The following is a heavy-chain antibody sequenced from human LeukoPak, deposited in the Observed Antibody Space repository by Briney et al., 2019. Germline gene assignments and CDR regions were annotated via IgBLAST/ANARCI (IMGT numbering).Heavy chain of an antibody. CDR3: ARGRSVAAPLYDI. D-gene: IGHD6-19*01. CDR1: GVSINNYH. V-gene: IGHV4-59*01. J-gene: IGHJ3*02. Sequence: SETLSLTCVVSGVSINNYHWTWIRQPPGKGLEWIGYVDYSGSTNNNPSLESRVTISVDTSKNQFSLKLTSETAADTAVYYCARGRSVAAPLYDIWGPGTMVTVSS. CDR2: VDYSGST.